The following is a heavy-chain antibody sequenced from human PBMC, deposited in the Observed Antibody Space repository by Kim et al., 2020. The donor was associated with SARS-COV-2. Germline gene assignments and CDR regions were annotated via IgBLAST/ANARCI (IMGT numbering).Heavy chain of an antibody. V-gene: IGHV4-34*01. Sequence: SETLSLTCAVYGGSFSGYYWSWIRQPPGKGLEWIGEINLSGSTNYNPSLKSRVTISVDTSKNQFSLKLSSVTAADTAVYYCARGRTYYGDYARDYWGQGTLVTVSS. CDR3: ARGRTYYGDYARDY. CDR2: INLSGST. J-gene: IGHJ4*02. D-gene: IGHD4-17*01. CDR1: GGSFSGYY.